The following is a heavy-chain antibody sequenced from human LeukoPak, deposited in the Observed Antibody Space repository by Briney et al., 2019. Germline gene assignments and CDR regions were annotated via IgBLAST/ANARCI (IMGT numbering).Heavy chain of an antibody. J-gene: IGHJ6*03. V-gene: IGHV1-69*05. D-gene: IGHD2-2*02. CDR3: ARAPMWVPAAIGDGTYYYYMDV. Sequence: SVKVSCKASGGTFSSYAISWVRQAPGQGLEWMGGIIPIFGTANYAQKFQGRVTITTDESTRTAYMELSSLRSEDTAVYYCARAPMWVPAAIGDGTYYYYMDVRGKGTTVTVSS. CDR2: IIPIFGTA. CDR1: GGTFSSYA.